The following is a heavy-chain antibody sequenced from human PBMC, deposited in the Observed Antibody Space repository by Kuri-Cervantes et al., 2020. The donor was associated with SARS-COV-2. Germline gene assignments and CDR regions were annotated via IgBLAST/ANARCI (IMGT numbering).Heavy chain of an antibody. CDR2: IIPLFGTT. J-gene: IGHJ4*02. CDR1: GGTFSSYA. Sequence: SVKVSCKASGGTFSSYAVTWVRQASGQGLEWMGRIIPLFGTTIYAQKFQGRVTLTADKSTNTAYMELSSLRSEDTAVYYCARPYCSTSTCYDGTFDSWGQGTLVTVSS. D-gene: IGHD2-2*01. CDR3: ARPYCSTSTCYDGTFDS. V-gene: IGHV1-69*06.